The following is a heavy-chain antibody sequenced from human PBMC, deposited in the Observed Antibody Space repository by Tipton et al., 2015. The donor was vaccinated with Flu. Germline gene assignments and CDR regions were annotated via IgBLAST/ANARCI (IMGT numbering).Heavy chain of an antibody. D-gene: IGHD3-10*01. CDR2: ISAYNGNT. V-gene: IGHV1-18*01. CDR1: GYTFTSYG. Sequence: LVQSGAEVKKPGASVKVSCKASGYTFTSYGISWVRQAPGQGLEWMGWISAYNGNTNYAQKLQGRVTMTTDTSTSTAYMELRSLRSDDTAVYYCASDSITMVRDYAFDIWGQGTMVTVSS. J-gene: IGHJ3*02. CDR3: ASDSITMVRDYAFDI.